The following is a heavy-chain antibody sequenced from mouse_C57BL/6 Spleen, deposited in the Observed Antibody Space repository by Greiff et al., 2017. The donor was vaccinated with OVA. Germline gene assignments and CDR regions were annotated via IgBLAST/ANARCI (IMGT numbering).Heavy chain of an antibody. CDR2: IWSGGST. Sequence: VKLQESGPGLVQPSQSLSITCTVSGFSLTSYGVHWVRQSPGKGLEWLGVIWSGGSTDYNAAFISRLSISKDNSKSQVFFKMNSLQADDTAIYYCARRGDYDEGGFAYWGQGTLVTVSA. CDR3: ARRGDYDEGGFAY. V-gene: IGHV2-2*01. CDR1: GFSLTSYG. J-gene: IGHJ3*01. D-gene: IGHD2-4*01.